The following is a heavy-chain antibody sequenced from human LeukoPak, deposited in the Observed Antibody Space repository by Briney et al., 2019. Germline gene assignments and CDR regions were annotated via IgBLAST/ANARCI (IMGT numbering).Heavy chain of an antibody. D-gene: IGHD3-22*01. CDR2: FAGSDTTT. Sequence: PGGSLRLSCAASGFDFSAYEMNWVRQAPGKGLEWVSYFAGSDTTTYYADSVKGRFTISRDNAKNSLYLQTNSLRAEDTALYYCATLGYHLDSWGQGTLVTVSS. V-gene: IGHV3-48*03. CDR3: ATLGYHLDS. CDR1: GFDFSAYE. J-gene: IGHJ4*02.